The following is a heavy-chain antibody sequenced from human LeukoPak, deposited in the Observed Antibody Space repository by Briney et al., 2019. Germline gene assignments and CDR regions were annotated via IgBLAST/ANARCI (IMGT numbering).Heavy chain of an antibody. Sequence: GSLKPSCAALGFHFSSLNMKWVRQAPGEGAGWGSYISSSSTIYYADSVKGRFTISRDNAKNSLYLQMNSLRAEDTAVYYCARDRGGYGSGSYVDYWGQGTLVTVSS. CDR1: GFHFSSLN. J-gene: IGHJ4*02. D-gene: IGHD3-10*01. CDR3: ARDRGGYGSGSYVDY. V-gene: IGHV3-48*04. CDR2: ISSSSTI.